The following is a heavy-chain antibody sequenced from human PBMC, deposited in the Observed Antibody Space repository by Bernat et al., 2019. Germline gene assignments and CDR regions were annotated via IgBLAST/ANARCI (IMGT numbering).Heavy chain of an antibody. J-gene: IGHJ4*02. CDR1: GLTFSSYA. V-gene: IGHV3-30-3*01. CDR2: ISYDGSNK. CDR3: AREDTYYFDY. Sequence: QVQLVESGGGVVQPGRSLRLSCAASGLTFSSYAMHWVRQAPGKGLERVAVISYDGSNKYYADSVKGRFTISRDNSKNTLYLQMNSLRAEDTAVYYCAREDTYYFDYWGQGTLVTVSS.